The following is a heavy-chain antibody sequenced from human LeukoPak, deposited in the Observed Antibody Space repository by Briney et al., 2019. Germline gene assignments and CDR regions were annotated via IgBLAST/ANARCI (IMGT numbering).Heavy chain of an antibody. D-gene: IGHD6-19*01. V-gene: IGHV3-23*01. CDR3: AKQYSSGWYLPYNWFDP. Sequence: AGGSLRLSCAGSGFTFSSYAMSWVRQAPGKGLEWVSAISGSGGSTYYADSVKGRFTISRDNSKNTLYLQMNSLRAEDTAVYYCAKQYSSGWYLPYNWFDPWGQGTLVTVSS. J-gene: IGHJ5*02. CDR2: ISGSGGST. CDR1: GFTFSSYA.